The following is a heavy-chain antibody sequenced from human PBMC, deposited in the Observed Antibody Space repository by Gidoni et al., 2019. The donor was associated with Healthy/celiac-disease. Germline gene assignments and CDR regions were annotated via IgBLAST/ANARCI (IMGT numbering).Heavy chain of an antibody. CDR1: GVTFGRYG. CDR3: ARAEDFQFGVVTPGEDYYYYCMDV. V-gene: IGHV3-33*08. D-gene: IGHD3-3*01. J-gene: IGHJ6*02. CDR2: IWDEGSNI. Sequence: QVQLVEAGGCVFQPGRALRLSCSGSGVTFGRYGKPRGRPAPGEGLEWCAVIWDEGSNIYDADSVKGLFTLSRDKSKITLYLQMNSLRAEDTVVYYCARAEDFQFGVVTPGEDYYYYCMDVWGQGTTVTVSS.